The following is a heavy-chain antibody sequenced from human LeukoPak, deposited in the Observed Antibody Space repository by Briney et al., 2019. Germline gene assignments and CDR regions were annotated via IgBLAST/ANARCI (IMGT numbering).Heavy chain of an antibody. J-gene: IGHJ4*02. CDR3: ARGQRLTLFGVVVED. V-gene: IGHV1-8*01. CDR2: MNPDSGDT. D-gene: IGHD3-3*01. CDR1: GYTFTTYD. Sequence: GASVKVSCKASGYTFTTYDINWVRQATGQGLEWMGWMNPDSGDTGYAQKLHGRVTMTRNTSISTAYMELSSLTSEDTAVYYCARGQRLTLFGVVVEDWGQGSLVTVFS.